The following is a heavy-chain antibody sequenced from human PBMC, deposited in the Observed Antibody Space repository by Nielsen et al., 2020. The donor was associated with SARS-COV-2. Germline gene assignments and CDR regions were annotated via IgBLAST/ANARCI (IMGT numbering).Heavy chain of an antibody. CDR3: ARGMGAVVTATRIGGWLDP. V-gene: IGHV1-46*02. CDR2: INGDSGDA. J-gene: IGHJ5*02. CDR1: GYTFNTYF. D-gene: IGHD2-15*01. Sequence: ASVKVSCKASGYTFNTYFMFWVRQAPGQGPEWVGLINGDSGDATYAQKFQGRVTLTRDPPSGTFYMELDSLRSEDTAVYYCARGMGAVVTATRIGGWLDPWGQGTLVTVSS.